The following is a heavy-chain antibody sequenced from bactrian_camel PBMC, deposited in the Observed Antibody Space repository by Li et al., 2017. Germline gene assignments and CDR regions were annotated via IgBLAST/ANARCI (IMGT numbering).Heavy chain of an antibody. D-gene: IGHD6*01. Sequence: VQLVESGGGSVQAGGSLRLSCAISGRSNENYFLAWFRQPPGKEREGVAAIFTSDDSTYYTDSVKGRFTISRENDKNTVYLQMNNLKPEDTAMYYCVDDCYGSRYYLARRTNVWGQGTQVTVS. J-gene: IGHJ4*01. CDR3: VDDCYGSRYYLARRTNV. CDR1: GRSNENYF. CDR2: FTSDDST. V-gene: IGHV3S55*01.